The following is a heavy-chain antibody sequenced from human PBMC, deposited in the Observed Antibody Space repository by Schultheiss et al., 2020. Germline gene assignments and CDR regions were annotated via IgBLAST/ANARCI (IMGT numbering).Heavy chain of an antibody. D-gene: IGHD5-24*01. Sequence: GGSLRLSCAASGFTFSSYSMNWVRQAPGKGLEWVSATNDDGRTYYADSVRGRFTISRDNSNNMVYLQMNSLRAEDTAVYYCAKDLKRWLQFHTFDYWGQGTLVTVS. CDR3: AKDLKRWLQFHTFDY. CDR2: TNDDGRT. V-gene: IGHV3-23*01. J-gene: IGHJ4*02. CDR1: GFTFSSYS.